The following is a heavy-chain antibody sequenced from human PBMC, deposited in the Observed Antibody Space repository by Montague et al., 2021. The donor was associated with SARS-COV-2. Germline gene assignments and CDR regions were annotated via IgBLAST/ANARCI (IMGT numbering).Heavy chain of an antibody. CDR1: GGSISTSPYF. Sequence: SETLSLTCTVSGGSISTSPYFWGWIRQPPGKGLEWIGSIYYSGSTYYNPSLKSRVAISIGTSENQFSLKLSSVTAADTAVYYRARGNRIAVAGTDFDYWGQGTLVTVSS. V-gene: IGHV4-39*07. J-gene: IGHJ4*02. D-gene: IGHD6-19*01. CDR2: IYYSGST. CDR3: ARGNRIAVAGTDFDY.